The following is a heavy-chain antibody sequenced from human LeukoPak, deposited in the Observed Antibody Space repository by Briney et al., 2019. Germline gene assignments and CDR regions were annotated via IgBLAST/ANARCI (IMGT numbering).Heavy chain of an antibody. Sequence: GGSLRLSCAASGFTVSSNYMIWVRQAPGKGLEWLSVIYSGGSTYYADSVKGRFTISRGNSKNTLYLQMNNPRDEDTAEYYCWRDDKTGGFEPWGQGNLVNVS. V-gene: IGHV3-66*01. J-gene: IGHJ5*02. D-gene: IGHD7-27*01. CDR1: GFTVSSNY. CDR3: WRDDKTGGFEP. CDR2: IYSGGST.